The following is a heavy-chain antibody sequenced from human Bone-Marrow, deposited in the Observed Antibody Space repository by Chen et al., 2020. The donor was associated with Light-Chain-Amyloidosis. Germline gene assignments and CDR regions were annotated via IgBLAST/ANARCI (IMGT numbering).Heavy chain of an antibody. CDR2: IYPDDSDA. Sequence: EVQLEQSGPEVKKPGESLKISCKGYGYTFPNYWIGWVRQMPGKGLEWMGVIYPDDSDARYSPSFEGQVTISADKSITTAYLQWRSLKASDTAMYYCARRRDGYNFDYWGQGTLDTFS. D-gene: IGHD5-12*01. CDR1: GYTFPNYW. J-gene: IGHJ4*02. CDR3: ARRRDGYNFDY. V-gene: IGHV5-51*01.